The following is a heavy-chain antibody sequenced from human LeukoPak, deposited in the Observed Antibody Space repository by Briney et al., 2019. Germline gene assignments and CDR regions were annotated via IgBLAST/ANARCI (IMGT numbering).Heavy chain of an antibody. CDR2: ISYDGSNK. D-gene: IGHD3-10*02. Sequence: GGSLRLSCAASGFTFSSYAMHWVRQAPGKGLEWVAVISYDGSNKYYADSVKGRFTISRDNAKNSLYLQMNSLRAEDTAVYYCAELGITMIGGVWGKETTVTISS. J-gene: IGHJ6*04. V-gene: IGHV3-30*04. CDR3: AELGITMIGGV. CDR1: GFTFSSYA.